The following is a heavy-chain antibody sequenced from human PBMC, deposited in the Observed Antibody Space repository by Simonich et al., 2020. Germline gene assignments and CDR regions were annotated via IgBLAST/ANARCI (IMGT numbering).Heavy chain of an antibody. D-gene: IGHD6-6*01. CDR2: IYYSGST. CDR1: GGSISSSSYY. CDR3: ARWAYSSSYFDY. V-gene: IGHV4-39*01. J-gene: IGHJ4*02. Sequence: QLQLQESGPGLVKPSETLSLTCTVSGGSISSSSYYWGWTRQPPGKGREWIGSIYYSGSTYYNPSLKSRVTISVDTSKNQFSLKLSSVTAADTAVYYCARWAYSSSYFDYWGQGTLVTVSS.